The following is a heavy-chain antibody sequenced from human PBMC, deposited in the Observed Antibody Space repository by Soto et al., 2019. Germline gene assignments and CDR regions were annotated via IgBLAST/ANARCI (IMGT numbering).Heavy chain of an antibody. Sequence: QVQLVESGGGVVQPGRSLRLSCAASGFTFSSYGMHWVRQAPGKGLEWVALIGDDGSNKYYADSVKGRFTISRDNAKNTLYLQMNSLRAEDTAVYSCARDGAGGWHGMDVWGQGTTVTVSS. CDR1: GFTFSSYG. CDR3: ARDGAGGWHGMDV. V-gene: IGHV3-33*01. CDR2: IGDDGSNK. J-gene: IGHJ6*02. D-gene: IGHD1-26*01.